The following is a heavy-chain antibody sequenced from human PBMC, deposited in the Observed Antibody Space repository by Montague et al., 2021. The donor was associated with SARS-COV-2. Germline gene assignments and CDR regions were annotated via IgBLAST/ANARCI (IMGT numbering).Heavy chain of an antibody. D-gene: IGHD1-7*01. Sequence: SETLSLTCAVYGGSFSGYYWSWIRQLPGKGLEWIGEINHSGSTKYNPSLKSRVTISVDTSKNQFSLKLSSVTAADTAVYYCAGGELELHVRDYYYYGMDVWGQGTTVTVSS. CDR1: GGSFSGYY. V-gene: IGHV4-34*01. CDR3: AGGELELHVRDYYYYGMDV. CDR2: INHSGST. J-gene: IGHJ6*02.